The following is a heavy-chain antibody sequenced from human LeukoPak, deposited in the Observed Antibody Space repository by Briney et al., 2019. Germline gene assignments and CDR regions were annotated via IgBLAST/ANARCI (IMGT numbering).Heavy chain of an antibody. J-gene: IGHJ4*02. CDR3: ARDSPYLGYSYGLDY. CDR2: INWNGGST. V-gene: IGHV3-20*04. D-gene: IGHD5-18*01. Sequence: PGGSLRLSCAASGFTFDDYGMSWVRQAPGKGLEWVSGINWNGGSTGYADSMKGRFTISRDNAKNSLYLQMNSLRAEDTAVYYCARDSPYLGYSYGLDYWGQGTLVTVSS. CDR1: GFTFDDYG.